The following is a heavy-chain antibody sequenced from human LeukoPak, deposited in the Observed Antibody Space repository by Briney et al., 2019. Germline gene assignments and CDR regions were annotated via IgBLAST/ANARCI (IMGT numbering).Heavy chain of an antibody. V-gene: IGHV1-2*02. J-gene: IGHJ4*02. Sequence: ASVKVSCKTSGFTFSAYYIHWIRQAPGHGLEWMGWSNPHSATPTYAQKFQGRVTMTRDTSISTVYMEVSRLRTDDTAVYYCARVRYDYGGKDFDYWGQGTQVTVSS. D-gene: IGHD4-23*01. CDR1: GFTFSAYY. CDR3: ARVRYDYGGKDFDY. CDR2: SNPHSATP.